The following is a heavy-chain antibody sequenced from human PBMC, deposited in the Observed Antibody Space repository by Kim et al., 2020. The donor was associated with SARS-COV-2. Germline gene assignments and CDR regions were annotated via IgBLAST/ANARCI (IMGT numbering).Heavy chain of an antibody. D-gene: IGHD3-3*01. Sequence: SETLSLTCTVSGGSISSYYWSWIRQPPGKGLEWIGYIYYSGSTNYNPSLKSRVTISVDTSKNQFSLKLSSVTAADTAVYYCARDTWSGSDYYYMDVWGKGTTVTVSS. J-gene: IGHJ6*03. V-gene: IGHV4-59*01. CDR3: ARDTWSGSDYYYMDV. CDR1: GGSISSYY. CDR2: IYYSGST.